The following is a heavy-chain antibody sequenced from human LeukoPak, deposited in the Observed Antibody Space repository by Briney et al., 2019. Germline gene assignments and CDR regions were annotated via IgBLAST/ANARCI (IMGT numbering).Heavy chain of an antibody. CDR2: IYPGDSNT. Sequence: GESLKISCKGSGYSFSNYWIGWVRQMPGRGLEWMGLIYPGDSNTKYSPSFQGQVTISADKSITTAYLQWSSLKASDTAMYYCARPYDFWSGYWDYWGQGTLVTVSS. V-gene: IGHV5-51*01. D-gene: IGHD3-3*01. CDR3: ARPYDFWSGYWDY. CDR1: GYSFSNYW. J-gene: IGHJ4*02.